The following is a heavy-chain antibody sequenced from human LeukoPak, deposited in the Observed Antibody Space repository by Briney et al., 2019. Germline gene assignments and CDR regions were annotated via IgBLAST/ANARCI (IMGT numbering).Heavy chain of an antibody. J-gene: IGHJ4*02. D-gene: IGHD3-16*01. CDR1: GFTLSRYG. V-gene: IGHV3-30*02. CDR3: ARNGNIHVWWTDFDF. Sequence: GGSLRLSCAASGFTLSRYGTHWVRQAPGKGLEWVAFIRYDGSNRYYANSVKGRFTISRDNSKNTLYLQMDSLIADDTALYYCARNGNIHVWWTDFDFWGQGTLVTVSS. CDR2: IRYDGSNR.